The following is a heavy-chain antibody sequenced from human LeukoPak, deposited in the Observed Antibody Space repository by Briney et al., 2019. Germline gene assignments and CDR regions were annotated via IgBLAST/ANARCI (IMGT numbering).Heavy chain of an antibody. Sequence: GGSLRLSCAASGFTFSSYWMTWVRQAPGKGLEWVVNIQEDGSEKYYVDSVKGRFTISRDNAKNSVYLQMDSLRAEDTAVYYCARGGPKGAFDIWGQGTMVTVSS. D-gene: IGHD3/OR15-3a*01. J-gene: IGHJ3*02. CDR1: GFTFSSYW. CDR3: ARGGPKGAFDI. CDR2: IQEDGSEK. V-gene: IGHV3-7*01.